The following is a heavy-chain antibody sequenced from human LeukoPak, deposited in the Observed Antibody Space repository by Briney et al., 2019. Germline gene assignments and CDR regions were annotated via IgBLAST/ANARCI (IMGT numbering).Heavy chain of an antibody. J-gene: IGHJ4*02. CDR3: VRDPDALDY. CDR1: RFTFSSYA. V-gene: IGHV3-23*01. CDR2: ISGGGGST. Sequence: GGSLRLSCAASRFTFSSYAMNWVRQAPGKGLEWVSLISGGGGSTYYADSVRGRFTISRGNAKKSLHLQMNSLRDEDTAVYYCVRDPDALDYWGQGTLVTVSS.